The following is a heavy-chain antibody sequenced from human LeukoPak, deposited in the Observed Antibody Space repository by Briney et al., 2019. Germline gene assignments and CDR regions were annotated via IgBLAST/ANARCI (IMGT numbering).Heavy chain of an antibody. V-gene: IGHV3-9*01. D-gene: IGHD6-13*01. CDR2: ISWNSGSI. Sequence: PGGSLRLSCAASGFRFNTYWMSWVRQAPGKGLEWVSGISWNSGSIGYADSVKGRFTISRDNAKNSLYLQMNSLRAEDTALYYCAKDIAHAAAGPDYWGQGTLVTVSS. J-gene: IGHJ4*02. CDR3: AKDIAHAAAGPDY. CDR1: GFRFNTYW.